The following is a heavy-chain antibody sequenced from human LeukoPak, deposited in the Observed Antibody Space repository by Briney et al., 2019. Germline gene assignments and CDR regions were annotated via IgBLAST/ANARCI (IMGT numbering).Heavy chain of an antibody. CDR3: ARGYYYDSSGSPLDY. V-gene: IGHV3-23*01. J-gene: IGHJ4*02. CDR1: GFTFSIYA. Sequence: GGSLRLSCAASGFTFSIYAMSWVRQAPGKGLEWVSGISGSGGSTYYADSVKGRFTISRDNSKNTLYLQMNSLRAEDTAVYYCARGYYYDSSGSPLDYWGQGTLVTVSS. D-gene: IGHD3-22*01. CDR2: ISGSGGST.